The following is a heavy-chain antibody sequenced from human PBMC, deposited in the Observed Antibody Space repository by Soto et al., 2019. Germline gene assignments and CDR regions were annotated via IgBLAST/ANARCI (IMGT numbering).Heavy chain of an antibody. CDR3: AKGITEDYGSGSYYPENWFDP. Sequence: GGSLRLSCAASGFTFSSYAMSWVRQAPGKGLEWVSAISGSGGSTYYADSVKGRFTISRDNSKNTLYLQMNSLRAEDTAVYYCAKGITEDYGSGSYYPENWFDPWGQGTLVTVSS. CDR2: ISGSGGST. D-gene: IGHD3-10*01. J-gene: IGHJ5*02. CDR1: GFTFSSYA. V-gene: IGHV3-23*01.